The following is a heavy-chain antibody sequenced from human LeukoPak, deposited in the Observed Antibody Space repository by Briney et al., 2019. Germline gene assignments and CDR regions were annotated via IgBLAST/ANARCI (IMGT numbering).Heavy chain of an antibody. CDR2: IYYSGST. CDR3: AISLTNRGY. Sequence: SETLSLTCTVSGGSISSSSYYWGWLRQPPGKGLEWIGSIYYSGSTYYNPSLKSRVTISVDTSKNQFSLKLSSVTAADTAVYYCAISLTNRGYWGQGTLVTVSS. J-gene: IGHJ4*02. D-gene: IGHD1-14*01. V-gene: IGHV4-39*07. CDR1: GGSISSSSYY.